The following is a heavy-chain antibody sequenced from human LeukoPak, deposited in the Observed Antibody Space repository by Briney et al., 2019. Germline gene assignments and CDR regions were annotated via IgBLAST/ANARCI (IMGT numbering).Heavy chain of an antibody. Sequence: GESLRISCKGSGYNFISYWISWVRQMPGKGLEWMGKIDPSDSYTNYSPSFQGHVTTSADKSISTAYLQWSSLKASDTAMYYCATLYCTNGVCSDFDYWGQGTLVTVSS. V-gene: IGHV5-10-1*01. D-gene: IGHD2-8*01. CDR1: GYNFISYW. J-gene: IGHJ4*02. CDR3: ATLYCTNGVCSDFDY. CDR2: IDPSDSYT.